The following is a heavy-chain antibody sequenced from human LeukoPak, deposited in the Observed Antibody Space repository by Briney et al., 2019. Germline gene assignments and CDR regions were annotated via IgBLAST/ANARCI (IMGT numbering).Heavy chain of an antibody. J-gene: IGHJ4*02. CDR1: GGTFSSYA. CDR2: IIPIFGTA. V-gene: IGHV1-69*06. Sequence: GSSVKVSCKASGGTFSSYAISWVRQAPGQGLEWMGGIIPIFGTANYAQKFQGRVTITADKSTSTAYMELSSLRSEDTAVYYCAISYKSYYYDSSGPGGFDYWGQGTLVTVSS. CDR3: AISYKSYYYDSSGPGGFDY. D-gene: IGHD3-22*01.